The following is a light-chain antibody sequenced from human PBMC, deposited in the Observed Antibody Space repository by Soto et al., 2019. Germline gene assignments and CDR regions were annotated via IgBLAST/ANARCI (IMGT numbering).Light chain of an antibody. CDR1: QSVTIK. CDR2: DAS. V-gene: IGKV3-11*01. J-gene: IGKJ1*01. CDR3: QQYNNRPPET. Sequence: EVVLTQSPATLSLSPGDRATLSCRASQSVTIKLAWYQQRPGQAPRLLIYDASTRATGIPARFSGSGSGTDFTLTISSLEPEDFTVYYCQQYNNRPPETFGQGTKVEIK.